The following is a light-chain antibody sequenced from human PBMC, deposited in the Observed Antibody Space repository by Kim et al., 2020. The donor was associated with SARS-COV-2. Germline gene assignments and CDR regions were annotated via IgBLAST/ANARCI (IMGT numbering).Light chain of an antibody. V-gene: IGKV1-33*01. CDR1: QDISDY. CDR2: DAS. J-gene: IGKJ2*01. Sequence: DIQMTQSPSSLSASVADRVTITCQASQDISDYLNWYQQKPGKAPKVLIYDASNVKTGVPSRFSGSGSGTDFTFTISSLQPEDVATYYCQQYDSLPYTFGQGTKLEI. CDR3: QQYDSLPYT.